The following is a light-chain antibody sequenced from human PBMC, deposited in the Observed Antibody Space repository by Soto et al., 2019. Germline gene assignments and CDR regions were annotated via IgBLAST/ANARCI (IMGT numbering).Light chain of an antibody. J-gene: IGLJ1*01. Sequence: SYELTQPPSVSVAPGQTARITCGGNNIGSKSVHWYQQKPGQAPVLVVYDDSDRPSGIPGRFSGSNSGNTATLTISRVEAGDEADYYCQVWDSSSDHTYVVGTGTKPTVL. CDR2: DDS. V-gene: IGLV3-21*02. CDR3: QVWDSSSDHTYV. CDR1: NIGSKS.